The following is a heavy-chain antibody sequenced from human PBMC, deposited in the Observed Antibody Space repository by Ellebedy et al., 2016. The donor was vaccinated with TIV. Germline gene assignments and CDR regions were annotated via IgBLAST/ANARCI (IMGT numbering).Heavy chain of an antibody. Sequence: GESLKISCEASGYSFTNYWIGWVRQMPGKGLEWMGIIYPGDSDTRYIPSFQGQVTISADKSVSTAYLQWSSLRTSDTAIYYCTSQYYYGSGGDAFDVWGQGTMLTVSS. J-gene: IGHJ3*01. CDR3: TSQYYYGSGGDAFDV. CDR1: GYSFTNYW. D-gene: IGHD3-22*01. CDR2: IYPGDSDT. V-gene: IGHV5-51*01.